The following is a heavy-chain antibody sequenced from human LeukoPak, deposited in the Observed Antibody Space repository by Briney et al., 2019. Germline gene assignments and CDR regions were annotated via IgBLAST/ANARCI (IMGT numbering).Heavy chain of an antibody. J-gene: IGHJ5*02. Sequence: SETLSLTCTVSGGSISSYYWSWIRQPPGKGLGWIGYIYYSGSTNYNPSPKSRVTISVATSKTQFSLKLRSVTAADTAVYYCARGEVVPAAVTWGQGTLVTVSS. CDR2: IYYSGST. CDR1: GGSISSYY. CDR3: ARGEVVPAAVT. D-gene: IGHD2-2*01. V-gene: IGHV4-59*08.